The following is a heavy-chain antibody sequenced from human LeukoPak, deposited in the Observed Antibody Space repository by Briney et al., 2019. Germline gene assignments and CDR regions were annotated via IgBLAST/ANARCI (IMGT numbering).Heavy chain of an antibody. CDR3: ARYDFILISYFDL. CDR1: GFTVSTNY. D-gene: IGHD3-3*01. Sequence: GGSLRLSCAASGFTVSTNYMSWVRQAPGKKLEWVSDIYSDGSTFYADSVKGRFTISRDNSKNTLYLQMNSLRAEDTAVYHCARYDFILISYFDLRGRGTLVTVSS. V-gene: IGHV3-53*01. J-gene: IGHJ2*01. CDR2: IYSDGST.